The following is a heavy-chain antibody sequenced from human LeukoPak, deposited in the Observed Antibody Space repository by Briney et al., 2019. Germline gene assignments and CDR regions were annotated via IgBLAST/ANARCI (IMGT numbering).Heavy chain of an antibody. Sequence: PGGSLRLSCAASGFTFSNAWMSWVRQAPGKGLEWVGRIKSKTDGGTTDYAAPVKGRFTISRDDSKNTLYLQMNSLKTEDTAVYYCTAHSSRQGYYYYYYYVDVWGKGTTVTVPS. D-gene: IGHD1-26*01. CDR1: GFTFSNAW. J-gene: IGHJ6*03. V-gene: IGHV3-15*01. CDR3: TAHSSRQGYYYYYYYVDV. CDR2: IKSKTDGGTT.